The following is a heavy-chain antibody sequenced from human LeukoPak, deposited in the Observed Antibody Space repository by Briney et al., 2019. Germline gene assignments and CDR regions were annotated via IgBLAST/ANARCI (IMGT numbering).Heavy chain of an antibody. J-gene: IGHJ3*02. Sequence: KPSETLSLTCTVSGGSISSYYWSWLRQPAGKGLEWIGRIYTSGSTNYNPSLKSRVTMSVDTSKNQFSLKLSSVTAADTAVYYCAREGDIVLMVYATTDAFDIWGQGTMVTVSS. V-gene: IGHV4-4*07. D-gene: IGHD2-8*01. CDR2: IYTSGST. CDR1: GGSISSYY. CDR3: AREGDIVLMVYATTDAFDI.